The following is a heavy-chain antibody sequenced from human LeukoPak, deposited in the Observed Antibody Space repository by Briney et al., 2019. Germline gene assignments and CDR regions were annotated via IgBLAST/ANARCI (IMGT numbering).Heavy chain of an antibody. J-gene: IGHJ4*02. V-gene: IGHV3-30*04. CDR1: GFTFSSYA. CDR3: ARAPYSAHFDY. CDR2: ISYDGSNK. Sequence: GGSLRLSCAASGFTFSSYAMHWVRQAPGKGLEWVAVISYDGSNKYYADSVKGRFTISRDNSKNTLYLQMNSLRAEDTAVYHCARAPYSAHFDYWGQGTLVTVSS. D-gene: IGHD2-21*01.